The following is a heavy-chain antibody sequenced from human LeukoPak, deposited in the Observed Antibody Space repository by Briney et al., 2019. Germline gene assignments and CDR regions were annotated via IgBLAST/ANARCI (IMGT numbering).Heavy chain of an antibody. J-gene: IGHJ4*02. CDR3: AKGGHYSFFDF. V-gene: IGHV3-23*01. CDR2: ISGSGGET. D-gene: IGHD3-22*01. Sequence: PGGSLRLSCAASGRTFRKFAMTWVRQAPGKGLEWVSTISGSGGETFYADSVKGRFTISRDNSKNTVYLQMNSLRVEDTAAYYCAKGGHYSFFDFWGQGTLVTVSS. CDR1: GRTFRKFA.